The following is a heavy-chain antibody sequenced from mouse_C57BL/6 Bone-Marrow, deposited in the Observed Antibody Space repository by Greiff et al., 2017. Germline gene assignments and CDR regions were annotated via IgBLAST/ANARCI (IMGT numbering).Heavy chain of an antibody. J-gene: IGHJ1*03. V-gene: IGHV5-6*01. Sequence: EVKLMESGGDLVKPGGSLKLSCAASGFTFSSYGMSWVRQTPDKRLEWVATISSGGSYTYYPASVKGRFTISRDNAKNTLYLQMSSLKSEDTAMYYCARPPLDYYGSSYRWYFDVWGTGTTVTVSS. CDR3: ARPPLDYYGSSYRWYFDV. CDR1: GFTFSSYG. CDR2: ISSGGSYT. D-gene: IGHD1-1*01.